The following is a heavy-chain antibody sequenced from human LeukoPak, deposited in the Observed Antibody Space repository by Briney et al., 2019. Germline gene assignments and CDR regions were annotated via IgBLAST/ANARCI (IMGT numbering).Heavy chain of an antibody. V-gene: IGHV3-64*01. CDR2: IMPNGETR. J-gene: IGHJ3*02. Sequence: GGSLRLSCAASGFSISNYVMHWVRQAPGKGLEYVSAIMPNGETRGYANSMKGRFTISRDNSKNTLYLQMGSLRAEDMAIYYCARDRDGGFAFDIWGQGTLVTVSS. D-gene: IGHD2-15*01. CDR3: ARDRDGGFAFDI. CDR1: GFSISNYV.